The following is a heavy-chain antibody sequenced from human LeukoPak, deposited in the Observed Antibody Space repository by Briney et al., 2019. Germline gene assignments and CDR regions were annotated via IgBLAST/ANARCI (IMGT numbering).Heavy chain of an antibody. V-gene: IGHV3-11*01. J-gene: IGHJ6*02. CDR1: GYTFGNHY. Sequence: GGSLRLSCEGSGYTFGNHYMSWIRQASGKGLEWVSYIHSGGGDIYYADSVKGRFTISRDSAKNSLYLQMNSLRAEDTAVYYCARGHFGLDVWGQGTTVTVSS. CDR3: ARGHFGLDV. CDR2: IHSGGGDI.